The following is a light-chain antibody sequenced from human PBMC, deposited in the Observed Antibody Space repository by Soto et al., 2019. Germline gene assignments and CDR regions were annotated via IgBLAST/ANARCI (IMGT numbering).Light chain of an antibody. CDR1: QTISSW. CDR2: AAS. J-gene: IGKJ4*01. Sequence: DIQMTQSPSTLSGSVGDRVTITCRASQTISSWLAWYQQKPGKVPKLLIYAASTLQSGVPSRFSGSGSGTDFTLTISRLQPEDVATYYCQKYNSVPLTFGGGTKVDIK. CDR3: QKYNSVPLT. V-gene: IGKV1-27*01.